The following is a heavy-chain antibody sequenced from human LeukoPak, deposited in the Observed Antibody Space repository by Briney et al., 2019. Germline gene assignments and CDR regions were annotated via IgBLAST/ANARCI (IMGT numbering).Heavy chain of an antibody. J-gene: IGHJ4*02. CDR1: GFTFDDYG. D-gene: IGHD7-27*01. CDR3: ATIWGSGTRCDY. V-gene: IGHV3-20*04. CDR2: INRNGGST. Sequence: GGSLRLSCAASGFTFDDYGMSWVRHAPGKGLEWVSGINRNGGSTGYVDSVKGRFTISRDNAKNSLYLQMNSLRAEDTALYYCATIWGSGTRCDYWGQGTLVTVPS.